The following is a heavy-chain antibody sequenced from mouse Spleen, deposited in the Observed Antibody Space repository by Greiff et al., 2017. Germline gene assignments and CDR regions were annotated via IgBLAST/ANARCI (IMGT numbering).Heavy chain of an antibody. J-gene: IGHJ1*03. CDR3: ARGGTGGWYFDV. CDR1: GYTFTGYW. V-gene: IGHV1-9*01. Sequence: QVQLQQSGAELMKPGASVKLSCKATGYTFTGYWIEWVKQRPGHGLEWIGEILPGSGSTNYNEKFKGKATFTADPSSNTAYMQLSSLTTEDSAIYYCARGGTGGWYFDVWGTGTTVTVSS. D-gene: IGHD4-1*01. CDR2: ILPGSGST.